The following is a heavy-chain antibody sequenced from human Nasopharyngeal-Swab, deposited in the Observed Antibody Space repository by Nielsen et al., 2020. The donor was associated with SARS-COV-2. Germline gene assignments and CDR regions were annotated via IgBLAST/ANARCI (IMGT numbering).Heavy chain of an antibody. CDR3: ARGQLWPSYYYYMDV. CDR1: GFTFSSYG. Sequence: GGSLRLSCAASGFTFSSYGMHWVRQAPGQGLEWVAVIWYDGSNKYYADSVKGRFTISRDNSKNTLYLQMNSLRAEDTAVYYCARGQLWPSYYYYMDVWGKGTTVTVSS. D-gene: IGHD5-18*01. J-gene: IGHJ6*03. CDR2: IWYDGSNK. V-gene: IGHV3-33*01.